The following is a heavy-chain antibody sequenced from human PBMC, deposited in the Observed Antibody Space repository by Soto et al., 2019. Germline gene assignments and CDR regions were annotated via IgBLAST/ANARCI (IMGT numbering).Heavy chain of an antibody. V-gene: IGHV4-39*01. CDR3: ASLEYSITMVLFDL. CDR1: GGSISSSSYY. D-gene: IGHD3-10*01. J-gene: IGHJ2*01. CDR2: IYYSGST. Sequence: QLQLQESGPGLVKPSETLSLTCTVSGGSISSSSYYWGWIRQPPGKGLEWIGSIYYSGSTYYNPSLTIRVTISVDTSKNQFSLKLSSVTAADTAVYYCASLEYSITMVLFDLWGRGTLVTVSS.